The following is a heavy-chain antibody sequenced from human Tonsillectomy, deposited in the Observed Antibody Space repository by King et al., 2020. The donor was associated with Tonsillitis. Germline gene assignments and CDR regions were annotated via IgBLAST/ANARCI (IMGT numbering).Heavy chain of an antibody. CDR1: GFTFSSYA. CDR2: IRGSGGGT. J-gene: IGHJ4*02. V-gene: IGHV3-23*04. D-gene: IGHD6-19*01. CDR3: AKGAPGIAVAGSVAFDQ. Sequence: DVQLVESGGDLVQPGGSLGLSCAASGFTFSSYAMSWVRQAPGKGLEWVSTIRGSGGGTSYADSVKGRLTISRDNSKNTLYLEIDSLRAEDTAVYYCAKGAPGIAVAGSVAFDQWGQGTLGTVSS.